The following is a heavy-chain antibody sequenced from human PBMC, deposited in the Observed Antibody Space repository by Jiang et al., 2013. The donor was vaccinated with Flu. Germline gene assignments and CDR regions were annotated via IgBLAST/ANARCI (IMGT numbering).Heavy chain of an antibody. J-gene: IGHJ4*02. D-gene: IGHD1-26*01. V-gene: IGHV4-39*07. CDR1: GDSISSSSYY. CDR2: IYFGESTYSGST. Sequence: GPGLVKPSETLSLTCTVSGDSISSSSYYWGWIRQPPGKGLEWIGSIYFGESTYSGSTYYNPSLKSRVTVSVNTSKNQFSLKLSSVTAADTAVYYCARTLPHSVSYIVTYYFDSWGQGALVTVSS. CDR3: ARTLPHSVSYIVTYYFDS.